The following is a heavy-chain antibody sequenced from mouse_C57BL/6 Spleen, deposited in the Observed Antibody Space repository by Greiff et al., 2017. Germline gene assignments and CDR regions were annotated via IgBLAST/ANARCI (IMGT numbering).Heavy chain of an antibody. CDR2: IDPEDGDT. D-gene: IGHD2-4*01. CDR1: GFNIKDYY. J-gene: IGHJ4*01. CDR3: TTGGLRRDYYAMDY. Sequence: EVQVVESGAELVRPGASVKLSCTASGFNIKDYYMHWVKQRPEQGLEWIGRIDPEDGDTEYAPKFQGKATMTADTSSNTAYLQLSSLTSEDTAVYYCTTGGLRRDYYAMDYWGQGTSVTVSS. V-gene: IGHV14-1*01.